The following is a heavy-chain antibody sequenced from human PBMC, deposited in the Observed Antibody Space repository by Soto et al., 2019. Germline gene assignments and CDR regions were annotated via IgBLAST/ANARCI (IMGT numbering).Heavy chain of an antibody. CDR1: GYTFTIYA. V-gene: IGHV1-3*01. CDR2: INAGNGNT. CDR3: ARGRYCSSTSCLPYYYYYMDV. J-gene: IGHJ6*03. Sequence: QVQLVQSGAEVKKPGASVKVSCKASGYTFTIYAMHWVRQAPGQRLEWMGWINAGNGNTKYSQKFQGRVTITRDTSASTAYMELSSLRSEDTAVYYCARGRYCSSTSCLPYYYYYMDVWGKGTTVTVSS. D-gene: IGHD2-2*01.